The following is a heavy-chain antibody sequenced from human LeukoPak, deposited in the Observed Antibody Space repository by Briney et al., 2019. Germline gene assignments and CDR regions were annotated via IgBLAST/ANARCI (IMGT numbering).Heavy chain of an antibody. CDR3: ARGAPERISSSTNYYFDY. CDR1: GFTFSSYA. D-gene: IGHD6-6*01. Sequence: GRSLRLSCAASGFTFSSYAMYWVRQAPGKGLEWVAVISYDGNNKYYADSVKGRFTISRDDSKNTLSLQMNSLRAEDTAVYYCARGAPERISSSTNYYFDYGGQEPWSPSPQ. CDR2: ISYDGNNK. J-gene: IGHJ4*01. V-gene: IGHV3-30-3*01.